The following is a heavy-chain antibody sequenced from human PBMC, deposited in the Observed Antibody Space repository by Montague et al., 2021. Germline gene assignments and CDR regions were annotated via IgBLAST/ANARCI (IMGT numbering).Heavy chain of an antibody. CDR2: INSGGSKT. CDR3: ARVWDWLSFGYYHYSMDV. D-gene: IGHD3/OR15-3a*01. V-gene: IGHV3-74*01. CDR1: GFTFSNYW. J-gene: IGHJ6*02. Sequence: SLRLSCAASGFTFSNYWMYWVRQGPGKGLVWVSRINSGGSKTNYADSVKGRFTISRDNVKNTVNLQMNSLRTEDTAVYYCARVWDWLSFGYYHYSMDVWGQGTTVTVSS.